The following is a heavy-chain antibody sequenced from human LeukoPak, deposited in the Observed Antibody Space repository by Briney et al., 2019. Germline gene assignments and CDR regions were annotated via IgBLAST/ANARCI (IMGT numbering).Heavy chain of an antibody. CDR3: ARDRSSSYTRDWFDP. J-gene: IGHJ5*02. D-gene: IGHD6-13*01. V-gene: IGHV4-4*07. CDR1: GGSINGYY. Sequence: PSETLSLTCTVSGGSINGYYWSWIRQPAGKGLEWIGRIYNSESINYNPSLKSRVTMSIDTSKNQFSLKLNSETAADTAVYYCARDRSSSYTRDWFDPWGQGALVTVSS. CDR2: IYNSESI.